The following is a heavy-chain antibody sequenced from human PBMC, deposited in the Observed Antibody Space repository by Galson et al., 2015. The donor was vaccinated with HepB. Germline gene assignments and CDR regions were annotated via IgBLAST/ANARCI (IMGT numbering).Heavy chain of an antibody. CDR1: GYTFTGYF. CDR3: ARGSSSTYVDYFDY. Sequence: SVKVSCKAYGYTFTGYFMHWVRQAPGQGLEWLGWINPNSGDTNYAQKFQGRGTMTRDTSISTAYMELSRLTSDDTAVYYCARGSSSTYVDYFDYWGQGTLVTVSS. D-gene: IGHD2-2*01. J-gene: IGHJ4*02. V-gene: IGHV1-2*02. CDR2: INPNSGDT.